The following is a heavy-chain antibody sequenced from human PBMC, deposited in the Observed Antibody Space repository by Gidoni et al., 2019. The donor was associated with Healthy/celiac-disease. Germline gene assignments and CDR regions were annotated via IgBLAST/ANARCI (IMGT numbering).Heavy chain of an antibody. D-gene: IGHD3-22*01. J-gene: IGHJ3*02. CDR2: IVVGSGNT. CDR1: GFTFTSSA. Sequence: QMQLVQSGPEVKKPGTSVTVSCKASGFTFTSSAMQWVRQARGQRLEWIGWIVVGSGNTNYAQKFQERVTITRDMSTSTAYMELSSLRSEDTAVYYCAAGSHYYDSTGAFDIWGQGTMVTVSS. CDR3: AAGSHYYDSTGAFDI. V-gene: IGHV1-58*02.